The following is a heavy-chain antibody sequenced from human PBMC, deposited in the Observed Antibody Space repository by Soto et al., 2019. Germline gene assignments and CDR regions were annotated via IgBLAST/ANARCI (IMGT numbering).Heavy chain of an antibody. Sequence: SETLSLTCTVSGGSISSGDYYWSWIRQPPGKGLEWIGYIYYSGSTYYNPSLKSRVTISVDTSKNQFSLKLSSVTAADTAVYYCAGEQWLVEEEYYYYGMDVWGQGTTVTVSS. J-gene: IGHJ6*02. CDR3: AGEQWLVEEEYYYYGMDV. V-gene: IGHV4-30-4*01. CDR2: IYYSGST. D-gene: IGHD6-19*01. CDR1: GGSISSGDYY.